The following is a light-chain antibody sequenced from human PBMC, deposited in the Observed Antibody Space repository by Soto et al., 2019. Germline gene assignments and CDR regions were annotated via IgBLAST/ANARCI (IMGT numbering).Light chain of an antibody. Sequence: QAVVTQPPSVSGAHGQRVTISCTGSSSNIGAGYDVHWYQQLPGTAPKLLIYGNSNRPSGVPDRFSGSKSSTSASLAITGLQAGDEADYYCQSYDSSLSVLFGGGTKLTVL. J-gene: IGLJ2*01. V-gene: IGLV1-40*01. CDR3: QSYDSSLSVL. CDR1: SSNIGAGYD. CDR2: GNS.